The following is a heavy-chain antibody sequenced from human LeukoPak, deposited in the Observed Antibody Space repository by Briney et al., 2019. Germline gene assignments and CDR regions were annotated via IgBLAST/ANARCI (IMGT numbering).Heavy chain of an antibody. CDR1: GFTFNGYA. CDR3: AKDLTGIAAADSFDY. Sequence: GGSLRLSCAASGFTFNGYALTWVRQAPGKGLEWVSGISGSGGDTYYADSVKGRFTISRDNSKNTLYLQMNSLRAEDTAVYYCAKDLTGIAAADSFDYWGQGTLVTVSS. CDR2: ISGSGGDT. J-gene: IGHJ4*02. V-gene: IGHV3-23*01. D-gene: IGHD6-13*01.